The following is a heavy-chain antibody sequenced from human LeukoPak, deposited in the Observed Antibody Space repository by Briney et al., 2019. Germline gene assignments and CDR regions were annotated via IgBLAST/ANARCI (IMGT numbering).Heavy chain of an antibody. CDR3: ARDERFGELPKGFDY. CDR2: ISSSGSTI. CDR1: GLTFSSYE. V-gene: IGHV3-48*03. D-gene: IGHD3-16*01. J-gene: IGHJ4*02. Sequence: PGGSLRLSCGASGLTFSSYEMNWVRQGPGKGLEWISYISSSGSTIYYADSVKGRFTISRDNAKNSLYLQMNSLRAEDTAIYYCARDERFGELPKGFDYWGQGTLVTVSS.